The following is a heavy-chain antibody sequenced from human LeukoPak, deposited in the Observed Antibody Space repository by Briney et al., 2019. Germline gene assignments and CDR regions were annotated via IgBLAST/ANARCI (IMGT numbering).Heavy chain of an antibody. J-gene: IGHJ4*02. CDR3: AMVTTVVTPDY. D-gene: IGHD4-23*01. CDR1: GYTFTGYY. V-gene: IGHV1-69*02. Sequence: GASVKVSCKASGYTFTGYYMHWVRQAPGQGLEWMGRIIPILGIANYAQKFQGRVTITADKSTSTAYMELSSLRSEDTAVYYCAMVTTVVTPDYWGQGTLVTVSS. CDR2: IIPILGIA.